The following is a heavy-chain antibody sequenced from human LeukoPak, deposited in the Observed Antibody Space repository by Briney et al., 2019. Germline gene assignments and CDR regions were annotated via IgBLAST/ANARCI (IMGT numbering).Heavy chain of an antibody. D-gene: IGHD6-13*01. J-gene: IGHJ5*02. V-gene: IGHV4-34*01. Sequence: SEPLSLTCAVYGGSFSGYYWSWIRQPPGKGLEWIGEINHSGSTNYNPSLKSRVTISVDTSKNQFSLKLSSVAAADTAVYYCARGFEEQQVVNWFDPWGQGTLVTVSS. CDR3: ARGFEEQQVVNWFDP. CDR1: GGSFSGYY. CDR2: INHSGST.